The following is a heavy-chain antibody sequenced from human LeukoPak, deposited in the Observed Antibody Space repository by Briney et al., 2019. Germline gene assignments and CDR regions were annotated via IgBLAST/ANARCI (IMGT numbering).Heavy chain of an antibody. CDR3: AREEGWGTREGAFDI. D-gene: IGHD3-16*01. V-gene: IGHV1-69*13. CDR1: GYTFTSYA. Sequence: SVKVSCKASGYTFTSYAMNWVRQAPGQGLEWMGGIIPIFGTANYAQKFQGRVTITADESTSTAYMELSSLRSEDTAVYYCAREEGWGTREGAFDIWGQGTMVTVSS. CDR2: IIPIFGTA. J-gene: IGHJ3*02.